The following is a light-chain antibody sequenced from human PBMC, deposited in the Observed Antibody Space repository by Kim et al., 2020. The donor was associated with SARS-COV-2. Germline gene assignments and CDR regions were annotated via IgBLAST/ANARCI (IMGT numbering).Light chain of an antibody. Sequence: EIVLTQSPATLSLSPGERATLSCRASQSVSSYLAWYQQKPGQAPRLLIYDASNRATGIPARFSGSGSGTDFTLTISSLESEDFAVYYCQQRSNCPLTFGGGTKVDIK. V-gene: IGKV3-11*01. CDR3: QQRSNCPLT. CDR2: DAS. J-gene: IGKJ4*01. CDR1: QSVSSY.